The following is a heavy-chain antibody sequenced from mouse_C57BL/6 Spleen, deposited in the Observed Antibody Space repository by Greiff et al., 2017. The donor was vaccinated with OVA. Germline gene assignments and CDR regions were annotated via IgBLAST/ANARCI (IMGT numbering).Heavy chain of an antibody. CDR1: GFTFSDYG. Sequence: EVKLVESGGGLVKPGGSLKLSCAASGFTFSDYGMHWVRQAPEKGLEWVAYISSGSSTIYYADTVKGRFTISRDNAKNTLFLQMTSLRSEDTAMYYCARLVDDSWFAYWGQGTLVTVSA. CDR3: ARLVDDSWFAY. D-gene: IGHD1-1*02. J-gene: IGHJ3*01. V-gene: IGHV5-17*01. CDR2: ISSGSSTI.